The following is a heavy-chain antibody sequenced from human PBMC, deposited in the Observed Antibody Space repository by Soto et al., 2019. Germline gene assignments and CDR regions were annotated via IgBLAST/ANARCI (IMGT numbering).Heavy chain of an antibody. CDR1: GYTFTSYY. CDR3: ARGAGYSSSWVEPTFDY. J-gene: IGHJ4*02. V-gene: IGHV1-46*01. Sequence: ASVKVSCKASGYTFTSYYMHWVRQAPGQGLEWVGIINPSGGSTSYAQKFQGGVTMTRDTSTSTVYMELSSLRSEDTAVYYCARGAGYSSSWVEPTFDYWGQGTLVTVSS. D-gene: IGHD6-13*01. CDR2: INPSGGST.